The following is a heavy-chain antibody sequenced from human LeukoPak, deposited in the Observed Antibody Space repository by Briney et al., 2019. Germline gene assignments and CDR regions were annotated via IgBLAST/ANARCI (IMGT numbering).Heavy chain of an antibody. CDR2: IYISGTT. CDR3: ARDGSPYSSGWIHY. V-gene: IGHV4-4*07. J-gene: IGHJ4*02. CDR1: GGSISSYY. Sequence: PSETLSLTCTVSGGSISSYYWSWIRQPAGKGLEWIGRIYISGTTNYNPSLKSRVTISVDKSKNQFSLKLNSVTAADTAVYYCARDGSPYSSGWIHYWGQGRRVSVSS. D-gene: IGHD6-19*01.